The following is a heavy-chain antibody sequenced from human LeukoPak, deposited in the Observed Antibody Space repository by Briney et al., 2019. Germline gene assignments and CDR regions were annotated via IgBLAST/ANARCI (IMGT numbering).Heavy chain of an antibody. CDR1: GGSISSSSYY. V-gene: IGHV4-39*01. CDR3: ASQSRGGYYDSSGYLGY. Sequence: PSETLSLTFPVSGGSISSSSYYWGWIRQPPGKGLAWIGSIYYSGSTYYNPSLKSRVTISVDTSKNQFSLKLSSVTAADTAVYYCASQSRGGYYDSSGYLGYWGQGTLVTVSS. CDR2: IYYSGST. J-gene: IGHJ4*02. D-gene: IGHD3-22*01.